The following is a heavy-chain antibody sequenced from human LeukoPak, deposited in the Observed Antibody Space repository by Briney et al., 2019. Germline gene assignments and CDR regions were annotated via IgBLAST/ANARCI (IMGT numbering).Heavy chain of an antibody. CDR2: INHSGST. D-gene: IGHD1-7*01. V-gene: IGHV4-34*01. Sequence: SETLSLTCAVYGGSFSGYYWSWIRQPPGKGLEWIGEINHSGSTNYNPSLKSRVTISVDTSKNQFSLKLSSATAADTAVYYCARAPLELGNAFDIWGQGTMVTVSS. J-gene: IGHJ3*02. CDR3: ARAPLELGNAFDI. CDR1: GGSFSGYY.